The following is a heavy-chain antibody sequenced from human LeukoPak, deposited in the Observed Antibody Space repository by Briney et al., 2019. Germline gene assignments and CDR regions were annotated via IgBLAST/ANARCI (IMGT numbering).Heavy chain of an antibody. CDR1: GYTFTGYY. Sequence: ASVKLSCKASGYTFTGYYMHWVRQAPGQGLEWMGWINPNSGGTNYAQKFQGRVTMTRDTSISTAYMELSRLRSDDTAVYYCARVDTAMVHTYYYYGMDVWGQGTTVTVSS. CDR2: INPNSGGT. V-gene: IGHV1-2*02. D-gene: IGHD5-18*01. J-gene: IGHJ6*02. CDR3: ARVDTAMVHTYYYYGMDV.